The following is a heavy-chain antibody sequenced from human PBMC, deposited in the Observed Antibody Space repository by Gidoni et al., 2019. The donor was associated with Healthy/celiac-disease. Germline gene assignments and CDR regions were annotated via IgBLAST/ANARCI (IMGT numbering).Heavy chain of an antibody. CDR1: GGTFSSYT. J-gene: IGHJ5*02. CDR3: AREAGAVYYDSSGYYNNWFDP. D-gene: IGHD3-22*01. V-gene: IGHV1-69*08. Sequence: VQLVQSGAEVKKPGSSVKVSCKASGGTFSSYTPTWVRQAAGQGLERMGRIIPILGRANYAQKFQGRVTITADKSTSTAYMELSSLRSEDTAVYYCAREAGAVYYDSSGYYNNWFDPWGQGTLVTVSS. CDR2: IIPILGRA.